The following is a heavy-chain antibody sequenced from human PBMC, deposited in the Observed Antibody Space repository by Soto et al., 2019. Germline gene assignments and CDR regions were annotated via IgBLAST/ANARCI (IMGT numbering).Heavy chain of an antibody. Sequence: SETLSLTCDVSGDSISSSYYYWGWIRQSPGKGLEWVGSIYYTGSTSYNPSLESRVSISVDTSKNQFSLRLSSVTAADTAVYYCARLGTGIVDTAMVFDYWGQGTLVTVSS. D-gene: IGHD5-18*01. CDR3: ARLGTGIVDTAMVFDY. J-gene: IGHJ4*02. CDR1: GDSISSSYYY. V-gene: IGHV4-39*01. CDR2: IYYTGST.